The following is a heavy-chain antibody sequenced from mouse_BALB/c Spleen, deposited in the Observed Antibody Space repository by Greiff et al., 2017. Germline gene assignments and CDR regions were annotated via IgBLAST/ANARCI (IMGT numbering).Heavy chain of an antibody. CDR1: GYTFTSYV. J-gene: IGHJ3*01. V-gene: IGHV1-14*01. D-gene: IGHD2-14*01. CDR3: ARGEVRRWFAY. CDR2: INPYNDGT. Sequence: EVQLQESGPELVKPGASVKMSCKASGYTFTSYVMHWVKQKPGQGLEWIGYINPYNDGTKYNEKFKGKATLTSDKSSSTAYMELSSLTSEDSAVYYCARGEVRRWFAYWGQGTLVTVSA.